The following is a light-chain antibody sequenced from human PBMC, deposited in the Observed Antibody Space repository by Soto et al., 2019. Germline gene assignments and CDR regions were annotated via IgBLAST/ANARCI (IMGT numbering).Light chain of an antibody. CDR3: CSYAGTRTSWV. V-gene: IGLV2-23*01. CDR2: EGT. J-gene: IGLJ1*01. Sequence: QSALTQPVSVSGFLGQSITMSCTGSSSDVGTFNLVSWFQQHPGKAPKLLIFEGTKRPSGVSDRFSGSKSGNTASLTISGLQAEDEADYHCCSYAGTRTSWVFGTGTKVTVL. CDR1: SSDVGTFNL.